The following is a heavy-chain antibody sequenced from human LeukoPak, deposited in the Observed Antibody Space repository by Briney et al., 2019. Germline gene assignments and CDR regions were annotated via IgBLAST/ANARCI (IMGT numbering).Heavy chain of an antibody. CDR1: GFTFSSYA. J-gene: IGHJ4*02. Sequence: GGSLRLSCAASGFTFSSYAMHWVRQAPGKGREWVAVISYDGSNKYYADSVKGRFTISRDNSKNTLYLQMNSLRAEDTAVYYCANDILTGYPVDYWGQGTLVTASS. V-gene: IGHV3-30*04. CDR3: ANDILTGYPVDY. D-gene: IGHD3-9*01. CDR2: ISYDGSNK.